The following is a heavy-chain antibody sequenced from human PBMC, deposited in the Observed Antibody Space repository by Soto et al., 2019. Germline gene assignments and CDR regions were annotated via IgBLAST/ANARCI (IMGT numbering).Heavy chain of an antibody. D-gene: IGHD1-26*01. CDR3: AKDQNPSGSYQGIFDY. V-gene: IGHV3-30-3*01. Sequence: QVQLVESGGGVVQPGRSLRLSCGASGFTFSNYAMHWVRQAPGKGLEWVAVISSDGTNKYYADSVKGRFTISRDNSKNTLYLPKNRLGAEDTAVYYCAKDQNPSGSYQGIFDYWGQGILVTVSS. J-gene: IGHJ4*02. CDR2: ISSDGTNK. CDR1: GFTFSNYA.